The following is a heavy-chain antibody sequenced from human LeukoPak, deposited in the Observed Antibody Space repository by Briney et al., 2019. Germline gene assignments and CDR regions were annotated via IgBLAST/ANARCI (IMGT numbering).Heavy chain of an antibody. D-gene: IGHD3-22*01. CDR1: GYTFTGYY. CDR3: ARSSTYYYDSSGYYTIDY. CDR2: INPNSGGT. J-gene: IGHJ4*02. V-gene: IGHV1-2*06. Sequence: ASVEVSCKASGYTFTGYYMQWVRQAPGQGLEWMGRINPNSGGTNYAQKFQGRVTMTRDTSISTAYMELSRLRSDDTAVYYCARSSTYYYDSSGYYTIDYWGQGTLVTVSS.